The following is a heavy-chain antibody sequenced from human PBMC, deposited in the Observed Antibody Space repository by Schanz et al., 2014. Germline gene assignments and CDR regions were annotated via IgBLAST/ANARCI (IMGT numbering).Heavy chain of an antibody. D-gene: IGHD1-1*01. Sequence: QVQLVQSGAELKNPGASVKVSCKASGYSFSAYYIHWMRQAPGQGLEWLGRFTHISEKFQGRVTMDRDTISTTAYMERSRLRSDDTAVYYCVMERSGGTFDYWGQGALVTVSS. J-gene: IGHJ4*02. CDR3: VMERSGGTFDY. CDR1: GYSFSAYY. V-gene: IGHV1-2*06. CDR2: FTH.